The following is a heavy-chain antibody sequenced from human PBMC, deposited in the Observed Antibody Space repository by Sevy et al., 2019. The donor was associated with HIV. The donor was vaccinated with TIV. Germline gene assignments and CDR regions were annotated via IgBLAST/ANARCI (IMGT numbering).Heavy chain of an antibody. V-gene: IGHV4-39*01. Sequence: SETLSLTCTVSGGSISSSSYYWGWIRQPPGKGLEWIASIDYSGSTYYKSSIKSLVTISVDTSKNQFSLKVRPVSAADAAVYYCARHPIPRGGIEARPDDAFDIWGQGTMVTVSS. CDR2: IDYSGST. CDR1: GGSISSSSYY. J-gene: IGHJ3*02. CDR3: ARHPIPRGGIEARPDDAFDI. D-gene: IGHD6-6*01.